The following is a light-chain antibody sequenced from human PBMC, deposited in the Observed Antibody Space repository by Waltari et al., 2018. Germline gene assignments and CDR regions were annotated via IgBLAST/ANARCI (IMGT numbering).Light chain of an antibody. CDR2: KNS. J-gene: IGLJ2*01. Sequence: SYELTQPSSVSVSPGQMARITCSGDALPLRYIHWYQHKSGQAPVLVMFKNSERPSGIPERISGSSSGTTVTLTITGVQAEDEADYYCQSVDNSFGYVVFGGGAKLTVL. V-gene: IGLV3-25*03. CDR3: QSVDNSFGYVV. CDR1: ALPLRY.